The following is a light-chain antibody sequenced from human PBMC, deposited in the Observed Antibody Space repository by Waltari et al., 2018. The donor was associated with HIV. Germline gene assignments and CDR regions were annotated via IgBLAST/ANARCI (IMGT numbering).Light chain of an antibody. CDR1: QSGPASTS. J-gene: IGKJ1*01. CDR3: QQYGISPWT. V-gene: IGKV3-20*01. CDR2: GAT. Sequence: EIVLTQSPGTLSLSPGERATLSCRASQSGPASTSLAWYQQRPGQAPRLLIYGATSRATGIPDRFSGSGSGTDFSLSISRLEPEDFALYYCQQYGISPWTFGQGTKVEIK.